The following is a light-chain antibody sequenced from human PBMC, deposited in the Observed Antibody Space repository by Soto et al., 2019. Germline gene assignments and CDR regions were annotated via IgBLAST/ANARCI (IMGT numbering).Light chain of an antibody. J-gene: IGKJ5*01. Sequence: EIVMTQSPATLSVSAGERATLSCRASQSVAGNSAWYQQKPGQAPRLLIYGASTRATGIPDRFSGSGSGTEFTLIISSLQSEDFAVYHCQQYNNWPPITFGQGTRLEIK. CDR2: GAS. V-gene: IGKV3-15*01. CDR3: QQYNNWPPIT. CDR1: QSVAGN.